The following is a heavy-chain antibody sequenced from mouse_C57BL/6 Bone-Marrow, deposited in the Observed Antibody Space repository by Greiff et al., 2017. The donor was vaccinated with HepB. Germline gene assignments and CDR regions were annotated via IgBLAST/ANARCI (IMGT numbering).Heavy chain of an antibody. J-gene: IGHJ3*01. D-gene: IGHD3-3*01. CDR3: TQRAGDFAY. Sequence: EVQLQQSGPELVRPGASVKLSCTASGFTFNDDYMHWVKQRPEQGLEWIGWIDPENGDTDYAAKFQGKATITADTSSNTAYLRLSSLASEDTAVYYCTQRAGDFAYWGQGTLVTVSA. CDR1: GFTFNDDY. V-gene: IGHV14-4*01. CDR2: IDPENGDT.